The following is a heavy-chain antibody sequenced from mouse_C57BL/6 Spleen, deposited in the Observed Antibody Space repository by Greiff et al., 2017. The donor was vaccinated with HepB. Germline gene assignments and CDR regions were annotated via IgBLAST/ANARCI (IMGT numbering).Heavy chain of an antibody. CDR3: TTDGYLQRAWFAY. J-gene: IGHJ3*01. CDR1: GFNIKDDY. V-gene: IGHV14-4*01. Sequence: VQLQQSGAELVRPGASVKLSCTASGFNIKDDYMHWVKQRPEQGLEWIGWIDPENGDTEYASKFQGKATITADTSSNTAYLQLSSLTSEDTAVYYYTTDGYLQRAWFAYWGQGTLVTVSA. CDR2: IDPENGDT. D-gene: IGHD2-3*01.